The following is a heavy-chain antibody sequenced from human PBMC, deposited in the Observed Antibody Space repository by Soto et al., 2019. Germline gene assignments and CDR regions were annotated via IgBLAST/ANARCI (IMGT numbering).Heavy chain of an antibody. CDR3: ANSYDFWSGYYVDYYYYYMDV. V-gene: IGHV3-23*01. D-gene: IGHD3-3*01. CDR2: ISGSGGST. CDR1: GFTFSSYA. J-gene: IGHJ6*03. Sequence: GGSLRLSCAASGFTFSSYAMSWVRQAPGKGLEWVSAISGSGGSTYYADSVKGRFTISRDNSKNTLYLQMNSLRAEDTAVYYCANSYDFWSGYYVDYYYYYMDVWGKGTTVTVSS.